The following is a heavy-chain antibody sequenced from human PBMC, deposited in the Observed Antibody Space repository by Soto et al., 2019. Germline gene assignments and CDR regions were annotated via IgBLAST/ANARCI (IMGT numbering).Heavy chain of an antibody. J-gene: IGHJ4*02. CDR1: GYTFTSYG. Sequence: ASVKVSCKASGYTFTSYGISWVRQAPGQGLEWMGWISAYNGNTNYAQKLQGRVTMTTDTSTSTAYMDLSSLRSEDTAVYFCARRKERSGPHYFDSWGQGTLVTVSS. CDR3: ARRKERSGPHYFDS. CDR2: ISAYNGNT. D-gene: IGHD6-25*01. V-gene: IGHV1-18*01.